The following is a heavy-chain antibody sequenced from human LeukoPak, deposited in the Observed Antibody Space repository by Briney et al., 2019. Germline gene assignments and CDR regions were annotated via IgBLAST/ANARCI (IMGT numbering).Heavy chain of an antibody. Sequence: RGSLPLSCAASGFTFSSYAMSWVRQAPGQGLEWVAVISYDGRNKYYGDSVKGRLTISRDNSKNTLYLQMNSLRDEDTAVYYCAKDHGDSAFDPWGQGTLVTVST. V-gene: IGHV3-30*18. J-gene: IGHJ5*02. D-gene: IGHD3-10*01. CDR3: AKDHGDSAFDP. CDR1: GFTFSSYA. CDR2: ISYDGRNK.